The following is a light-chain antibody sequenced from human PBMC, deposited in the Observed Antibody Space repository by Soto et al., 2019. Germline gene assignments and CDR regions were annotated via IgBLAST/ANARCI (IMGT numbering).Light chain of an antibody. CDR1: QGINNF. CDR3: QQFNTYPRT. J-gene: IGKJ1*01. Sequence: DIQLTQSPSFLSASVGDRVTITCRASQGINNFLAWYQQKPGKAPKLLIFAASTLQSGVPSRFSGSGSGTDFSLTISSLHPEDFAIYYLQQFNTYPRTFGQGTTVELK. CDR2: AAS. V-gene: IGKV1-9*01.